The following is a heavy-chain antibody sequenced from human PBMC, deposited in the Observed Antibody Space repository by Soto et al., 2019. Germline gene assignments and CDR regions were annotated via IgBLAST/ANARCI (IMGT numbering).Heavy chain of an antibody. Sequence: QVQLVESGGGVVQPGRSLRLSCVASGFTSSNYFMHWVRQAPGKGLEWVALISYDGSNNHYTDSVKGRFTISRDNSKNTLYLHMNSLRGEDTAVYFCARGDPYYGMDVWGQGTTVTVSS. CDR2: ISYDGSNN. J-gene: IGHJ6*02. V-gene: IGHV3-30*04. CDR1: GFTSSNYF. CDR3: ARGDPYYGMDV.